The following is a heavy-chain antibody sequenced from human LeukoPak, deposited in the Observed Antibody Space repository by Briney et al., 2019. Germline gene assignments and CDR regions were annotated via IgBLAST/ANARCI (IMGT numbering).Heavy chain of an antibody. CDR1: GFTFSFYD. J-gene: IGHJ4*02. CDR3: AKGFGYSSSWHYFDY. D-gene: IGHD6-13*01. CDR2: ISGSGGST. V-gene: IGHV3-23*01. Sequence: GGSLRLSCAASGFTFSFYDMGWVRQAPGKGLDWVSAISGSGGSTYYADSVKGRFTISRDNPKNTLYLQMNSLRAEDTAVYYCAKGFGYSSSWHYFDYWGQGTLVTVSS.